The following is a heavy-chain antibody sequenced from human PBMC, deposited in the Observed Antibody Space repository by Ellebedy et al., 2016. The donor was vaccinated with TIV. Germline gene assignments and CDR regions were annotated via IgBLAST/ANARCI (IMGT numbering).Heavy chain of an antibody. CDR1: GFNFSNYN. CDR3: WKGWSTPDS. J-gene: IGHJ4*02. CDR2: IRSTGSDN. V-gene: IGHV3-48*01. Sequence: GESLKISCVASGFNFSNYNMNWVRQSPGKGLEWGSYIRSTGSDNYYAESVKGRFTISRDNAQDTLFLQMNSLRAEDTAVYFCWKGWSTPDSWGQGTLVIVSS. D-gene: IGHD2-15*01.